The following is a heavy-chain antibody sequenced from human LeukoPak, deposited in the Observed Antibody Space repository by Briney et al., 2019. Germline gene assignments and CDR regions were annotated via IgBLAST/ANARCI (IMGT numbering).Heavy chain of an antibody. Sequence: KPSETLSLTCIVSGDSVSSGSYSWNWIRQSPGKGLEWIGCIYYSENTNYNPSLKSRVTISVDTSKKHLSLKLRSVTAADTAVYYCARSGSTWYNWFDPWGQGTLVTVSS. CDR2: IYYSENT. V-gene: IGHV4-61*03. CDR3: ARSGSTWYNWFDP. CDR1: GDSVSSGSYS. D-gene: IGHD6-13*01. J-gene: IGHJ5*02.